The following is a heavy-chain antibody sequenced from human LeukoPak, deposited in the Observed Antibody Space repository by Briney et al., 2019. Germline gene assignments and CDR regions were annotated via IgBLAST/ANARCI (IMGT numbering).Heavy chain of an antibody. J-gene: IGHJ4*02. CDR3: AVRGDSPYFDY. V-gene: IGHV4-31*03. D-gene: IGHD3-16*01. CDR2: IYYSGST. Sequence: SETLSLTCTVSGGSISSGGYYWSWIRQHPGKGLEWIGYIYYSGSTYYNPSLKSRVTISVDTSKNQFSLKLSSVTAADTAVYYCAVRGDSPYFDYWGQGTLVTVSS. CDR1: GGSISSGGYY.